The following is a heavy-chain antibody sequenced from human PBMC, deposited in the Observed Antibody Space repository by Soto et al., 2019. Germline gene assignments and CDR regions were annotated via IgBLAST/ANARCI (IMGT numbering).Heavy chain of an antibody. Sequence: SGPTLVNPTQTLTLTCTFSGFSLSTSGVGVGWIRQPPGKALEWLALIYWDDDKRYSPSLKSRLTITKDTSKNQVVLTMTNMDPVDTATYYCAHTPLTTTVTKKGSYYYYYMDVWGKGTTVTVSS. J-gene: IGHJ6*03. CDR1: GFSLSTSGVG. D-gene: IGHD4-17*01. CDR2: IYWDDDK. CDR3: AHTPLTTTVTKKGSYYYYYMDV. V-gene: IGHV2-5*02.